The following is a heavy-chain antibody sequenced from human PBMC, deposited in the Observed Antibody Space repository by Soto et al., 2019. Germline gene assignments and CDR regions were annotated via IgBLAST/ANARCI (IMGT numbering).Heavy chain of an antibody. D-gene: IGHD2-2*01. CDR2: IYYSGST. Sequence: SETLSLTCTVSGGSISSSSYYWGWIRQPPGKGLEWIGSIYYSGSTYYNPSLKSRVTISVDTSKNQFSLQLSSVTAADTAVYYCARKEGYCSSTSCYASYYYGMDVWGQGTMVTVSS. CDR1: GGSISSSSYY. V-gene: IGHV4-39*01. J-gene: IGHJ6*02. CDR3: ARKEGYCSSTSCYASYYYGMDV.